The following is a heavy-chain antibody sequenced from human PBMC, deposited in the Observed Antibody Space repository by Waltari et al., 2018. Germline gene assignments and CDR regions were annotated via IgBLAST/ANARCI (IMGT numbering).Heavy chain of an antibody. D-gene: IGHD3-10*01. J-gene: IGHJ3*02. CDR3: ARHYRADGGSFDI. CDR2: VYYSGST. CDR1: GDSFSSVNYY. V-gene: IGHV4-39*01. Sequence: QSQLQESGPGLVKPSETLSLTCTVSGDSFSSVNYYWGWIRQPPGKGLEWIGSVYYSGSTYANASLKSRVTISIDTSNNQFSLILTSVTAADTAVYYCARHYRADGGSFDIWGQGTMVTVSS.